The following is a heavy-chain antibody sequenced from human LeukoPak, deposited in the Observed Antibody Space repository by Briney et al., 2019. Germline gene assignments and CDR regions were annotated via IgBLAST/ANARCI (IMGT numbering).Heavy chain of an antibody. Sequence: PSETLSLTCTVSGGSISSSSYYWGWIRQPPGKGLEWIGSIYYSGSTYYNPSLKSRVTISVDTSKNQFSLKLSSVTAADTAVYYCARTHLLPDKGFDPWGQGTLVTVSS. CDR2: IYYSGST. J-gene: IGHJ5*02. CDR1: GGSISSSSYY. V-gene: IGHV4-39*07. CDR3: ARTHLLPDKGFDP. D-gene: IGHD2-15*01.